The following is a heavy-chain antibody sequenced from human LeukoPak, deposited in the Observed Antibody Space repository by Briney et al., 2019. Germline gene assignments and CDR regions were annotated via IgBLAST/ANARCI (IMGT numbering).Heavy chain of an antibody. CDR2: IKSKTDGGTT. CDR3: TRIQLWLKDV. D-gene: IGHD5-18*01. V-gene: IGHV3-15*01. CDR1: GFTFSNAW. Sequence: GGSLRLSCAASGFTFSNAWMSWVRKAPGRGLEWVGRIKSKTDGGTTDYAAPVKGRFTISRDDSKNTLYLQMNSLKTEDTAVYYCTRIQLWLKDVWGKGTTVTISS. J-gene: IGHJ6*04.